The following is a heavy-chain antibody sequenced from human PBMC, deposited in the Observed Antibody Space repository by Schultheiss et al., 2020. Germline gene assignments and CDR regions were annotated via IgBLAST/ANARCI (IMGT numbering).Heavy chain of an antibody. CDR1: GFTFSNAW. CDR3: ARGHYYTPVDY. V-gene: IGHV3-15*05. J-gene: IGHJ4*03. Sequence: GGSLRLSCAASGFTFSNAWMSWVRQAPGKGLEWVGRIKSKTDGGTTDYAAPVKGRFTISRDNAKNTVYLQMNSLRAEDTAVYYCARGHYYTPVDYWGQGTMVTVSS. CDR2: IKSKTDGGTT. D-gene: IGHD3-10*01.